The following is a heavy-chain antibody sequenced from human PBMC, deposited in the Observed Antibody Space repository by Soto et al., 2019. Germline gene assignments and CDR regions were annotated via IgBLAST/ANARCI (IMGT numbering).Heavy chain of an antibody. CDR1: GGSISGYY. Sequence: QVQLQESGPGLVKPSETLSLTCSVSGGSISGYYWSWIRQPPGKGLEWFGYIYDTGSTKDNPSLKSRVTISIDTSKNQFSLRLSSVTAADTAVYYCAREQWLVRGVFDYWGQGTLVTVSS. V-gene: IGHV4-59*01. J-gene: IGHJ4*02. D-gene: IGHD6-19*01. CDR3: AREQWLVRGVFDY. CDR2: IYDTGST.